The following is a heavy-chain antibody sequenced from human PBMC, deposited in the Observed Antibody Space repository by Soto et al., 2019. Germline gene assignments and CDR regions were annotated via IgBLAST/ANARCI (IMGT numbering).Heavy chain of an antibody. CDR3: ARDPSKVRGVNPFDY. D-gene: IGHD3-10*01. CDR1: GYTFTSYY. J-gene: IGHJ4*02. V-gene: IGHV1-46*03. CDR2: INPSGGST. Sequence: GASVKVSCKASGYTFTSYYMHWVRQAPGQGLEWMGIINPSGGSTSYAQKFQGRVTMTRDTSTSTVYMELSSLRSEDTAVYYFARDPSKVRGVNPFDYWGQGTLVTVSS.